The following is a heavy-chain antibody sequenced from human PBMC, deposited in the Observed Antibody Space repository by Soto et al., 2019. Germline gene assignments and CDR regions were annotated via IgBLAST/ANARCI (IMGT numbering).Heavy chain of an antibody. CDR3: ARESSIFGTGYYYYGMDV. D-gene: IGHD3-3*01. CDR2: INAGNGNT. J-gene: IGHJ6*02. V-gene: IGHV1-3*01. CDR1: GYTFTSYA. Sequence: ASVKVSCKASGYTFTSYAMHWVRQAPGQRLEWMGWINAGNGNTKYSQKFQGRVTITRDTSASTAYMELSSLRSEDTAVYYCARESSIFGTGYYYYGMDVWGQGTTVTGSS.